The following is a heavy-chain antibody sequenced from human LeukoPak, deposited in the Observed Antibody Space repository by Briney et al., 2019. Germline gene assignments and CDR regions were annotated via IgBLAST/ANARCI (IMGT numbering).Heavy chain of an antibody. CDR3: GRAYDFSRH. Sequence: GGSLRLSCAASGFTFSDTWMHWVRQAPGEGLVWVSRIRSDGSDTRYAESVKGRFTISRDNAKNSLYLQMNSLRAEDTALYYCGRAYDFSRHWGQGTLVTVS. CDR1: GFTFSDTW. D-gene: IGHD3-3*01. J-gene: IGHJ4*02. CDR2: IRSDGSDT. V-gene: IGHV3-74*01.